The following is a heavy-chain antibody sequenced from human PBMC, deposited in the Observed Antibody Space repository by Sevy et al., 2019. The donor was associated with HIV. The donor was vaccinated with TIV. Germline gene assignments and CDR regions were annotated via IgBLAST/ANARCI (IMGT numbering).Heavy chain of an antibody. CDR3: ARDWAMTGAFDI. CDR1: GFTFSSYG. CDR2: IWYDGSNK. D-gene: IGHD3-10*01. Sequence: GGSLRLSCAASGFTFSSYGMHWVRQAPGKGLEWVAVIWYDGSNKYYADSVKGRFTISRDNSKNTLYLQMNSLRAEDTAVYYCARDWAMTGAFDIRGQGTMVTVSS. J-gene: IGHJ3*02. V-gene: IGHV3-33*01.